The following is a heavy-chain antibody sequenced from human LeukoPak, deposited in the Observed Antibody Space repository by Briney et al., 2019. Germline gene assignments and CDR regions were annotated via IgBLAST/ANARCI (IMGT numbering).Heavy chain of an antibody. Sequence: GGSLRLPCAASGFTFSSYAMSWVRQAPGKGLEWVSAISGSGGSTYYADSVKGRLTISRDNSKNTLYLQMNSLRAEDTAVYYCAKYSDRPSYFDYWGQGTLVTVSS. J-gene: IGHJ4*02. CDR2: ISGSGGST. V-gene: IGHV3-23*01. CDR3: AKYSDRPSYFDY. CDR1: GFTFSSYA. D-gene: IGHD6-13*01.